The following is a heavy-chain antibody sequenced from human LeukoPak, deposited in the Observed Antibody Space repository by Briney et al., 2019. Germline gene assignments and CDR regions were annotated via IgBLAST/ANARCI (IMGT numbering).Heavy chain of an antibody. Sequence: PSETLSLTCTVSGGSISSYYWSWIRQPPGKGLEWIGYIYYSGSTYYNPSLKSRVTISVDTSKNQFSLKLSSVTAADTAVYYCARCYGSGSYLGENWFDPWGQGTLVTVSS. CDR2: IYYSGST. D-gene: IGHD3-10*01. J-gene: IGHJ5*02. CDR3: ARCYGSGSYLGENWFDP. V-gene: IGHV4-59*12. CDR1: GGSISSYY.